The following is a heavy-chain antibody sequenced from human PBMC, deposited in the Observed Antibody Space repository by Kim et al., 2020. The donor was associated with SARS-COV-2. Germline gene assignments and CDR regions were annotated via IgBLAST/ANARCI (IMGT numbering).Heavy chain of an antibody. Sequence: GGSLRLSCAASGFTFSSYSMNWVRQAPGKGLEWVSYISSSSSTIYYADSVKGRFTISRDNAKNSLYLQMNSLRAEDTAVYYCASRKGGYSGYENNYWGQGTLVTVSS. J-gene: IGHJ4*02. CDR2: ISSSSSTI. V-gene: IGHV3-48*04. CDR3: ASRKGGYSGYENNY. CDR1: GFTFSSYS. D-gene: IGHD5-12*01.